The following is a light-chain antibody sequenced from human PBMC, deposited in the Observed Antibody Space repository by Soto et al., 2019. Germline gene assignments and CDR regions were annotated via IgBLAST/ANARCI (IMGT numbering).Light chain of an antibody. V-gene: IGLV1-44*01. Sequence: QSVLTQPPSASGTPGQRVTISCSGSSSNIGSNSVNWYQQLPGTAPKLLMYSSNQRPSGVPDRFSGSKSGTSASLAISGLXXXXXXXYYXAAWDDSLNGVVFGGGTK. CDR2: SSN. J-gene: IGLJ2*01. CDR1: SSNIGSNS. CDR3: AAWDDSLNGVV.